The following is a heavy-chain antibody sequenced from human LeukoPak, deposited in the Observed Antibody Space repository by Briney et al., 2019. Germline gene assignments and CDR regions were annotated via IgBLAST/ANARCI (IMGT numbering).Heavy chain of an antibody. J-gene: IGHJ6*03. Sequence: SETLSLTCAVYGGSFSGYYWSWIRQPPGKGLEWIGEINHSGSTNYNPSLKSRVTISVDTSKNQFSLNLTSVTAADTAVYYCARIAGGLYFYHYYMDVWGKGTTVTVSS. CDR2: INHSGST. CDR1: GGSFSGYY. V-gene: IGHV4-34*01. CDR3: ARIAGGLYFYHYYMDV. D-gene: IGHD3-16*01.